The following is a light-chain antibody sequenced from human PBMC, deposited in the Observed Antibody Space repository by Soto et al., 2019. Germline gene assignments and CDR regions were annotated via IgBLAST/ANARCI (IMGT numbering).Light chain of an antibody. J-gene: IGKJ5*01. CDR3: QQSYNHPIT. CDR2: AAS. Sequence: IQMTQSPSFLSASVGDRVTITCGASQGISNYLAWYQQKPGKVPKLLIYAASTLQSGVPSRFSGSGSGTDGTITIRSLQQEDCATYFCQQSYNHPITFGQGTRLEIK. CDR1: QGISNY. V-gene: IGKV1-27*01.